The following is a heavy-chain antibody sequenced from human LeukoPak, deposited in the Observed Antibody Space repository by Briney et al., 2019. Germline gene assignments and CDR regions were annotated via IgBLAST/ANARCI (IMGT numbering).Heavy chain of an antibody. Sequence: ASVKVSCKASGYTFTANYLHWVRQAPGQGLEWMGWINPNSGGTNYAQKFQGRVTMTRDTSISTAYMELSRLRSDDTAVYYCAREVYELWLDTNWFDPWGQGTLVTVSS. CDR3: AREVYELWLDTNWFDP. V-gene: IGHV1-2*02. CDR1: GYTFTANY. D-gene: IGHD6-19*01. J-gene: IGHJ5*02. CDR2: INPNSGGT.